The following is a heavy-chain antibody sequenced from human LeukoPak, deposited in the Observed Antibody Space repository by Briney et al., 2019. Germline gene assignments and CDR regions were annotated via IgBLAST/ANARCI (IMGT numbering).Heavy chain of an antibody. CDR2: IWYDGSNK. Sequence: GRSLRLSCAVSGLPFSSHGMHWVRQAPGKGLEWVAVIWYDGSNKYYADSVKGRFTISRDNSKNTLDLQMNSLRAEDTAVYYCGRLYGSGWTIDYWGQGTLVTVSS. D-gene: IGHD6-19*01. CDR1: GLPFSSHG. V-gene: IGHV3-33*01. J-gene: IGHJ4*02. CDR3: GRLYGSGWTIDY.